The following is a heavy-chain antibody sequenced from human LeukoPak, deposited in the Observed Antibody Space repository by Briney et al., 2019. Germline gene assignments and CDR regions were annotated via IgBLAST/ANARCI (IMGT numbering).Heavy chain of an antibody. CDR1: GYTFTGYY. J-gene: IGHJ4*02. CDR2: INPNSGGT. CDR3: ASFRFLEWFPWY. Sequence: ASVKVSCKASGYTFTGYYMHWVRQAPGQGLEWMGWINPNSGGTNYAQKFQGRVTMTRDTSISTAYMELSRLRSDDTAVYYYASFRFLEWFPWYWGQGTLVTVSS. V-gene: IGHV1-2*02. D-gene: IGHD3-3*01.